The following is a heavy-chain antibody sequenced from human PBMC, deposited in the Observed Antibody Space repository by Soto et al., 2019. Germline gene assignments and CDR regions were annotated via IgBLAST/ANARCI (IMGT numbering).Heavy chain of an antibody. Sequence: PGGSLRLSCAASSFTFTDYALRWVRQAPGQGLDWVATISGIGGSTYFDDSVKGRLSISRDNSKNTVSLLMNSLRAEDTAVYFCARGSPGYISSWYYFDFWGRGTLVTVSS. D-gene: IGHD6-13*01. CDR2: ISGIGGST. V-gene: IGHV3-23*01. CDR1: SFTFTDYA. CDR3: ARGSPGYISSWYYFDF. J-gene: IGHJ4*02.